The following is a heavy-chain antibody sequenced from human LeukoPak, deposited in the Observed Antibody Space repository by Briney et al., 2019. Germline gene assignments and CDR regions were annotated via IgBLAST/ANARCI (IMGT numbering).Heavy chain of an antibody. CDR3: AKDQTRPDYFDY. V-gene: IGHV3-23*01. CDR1: GFNFSSYA. J-gene: IGHJ4*02. Sequence: HPGGSLRLSCAASGFNFSSYAMSSVRQAPGKGLEWVSAISGSGGSTYYADSVKGRFTISRDNSKNTLYLQMNSLRAEDTAVYYCAKDQTRPDYFDYWGRGTLVTVSS. CDR2: ISGSGGST.